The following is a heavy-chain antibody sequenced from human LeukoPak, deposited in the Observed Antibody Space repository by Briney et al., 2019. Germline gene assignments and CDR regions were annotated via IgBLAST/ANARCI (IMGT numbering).Heavy chain of an antibody. D-gene: IGHD3-22*01. V-gene: IGHV3-30-3*01. CDR2: ISYDGSNK. Sequence: GGSLRLSCAASGFTFSSYAMHWVRQAPGKGLEWVAVISYDGSNKYYADSVKGRFTISRDNSKNTLYLQMNSLRAEDTAVYYCAREITMIVVVIGDDAFDIWGQGTMVTVSS. J-gene: IGHJ3*02. CDR3: AREITMIVVVIGDDAFDI. CDR1: GFTFSSYA.